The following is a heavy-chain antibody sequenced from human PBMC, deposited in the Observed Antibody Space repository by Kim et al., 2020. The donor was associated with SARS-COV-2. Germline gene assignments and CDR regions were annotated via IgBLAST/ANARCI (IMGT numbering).Heavy chain of an antibody. CDR2: IYYSGST. D-gene: IGHD4-17*01. V-gene: IGHV4-28*01. CDR3: ARKPGEYGDYEAGFDY. CDR1: GYSISSSNW. Sequence: LETLSLTCAVSGYSISSSNWWGWIRQPPGKGLEWIGYIYYSGSTYYNPSLKSRVTMSVDTSKNQFSLKLSSVTAVDTAVYYCARKPGEYGDYEAGFDYWGQGTLVTVSS. J-gene: IGHJ4*02.